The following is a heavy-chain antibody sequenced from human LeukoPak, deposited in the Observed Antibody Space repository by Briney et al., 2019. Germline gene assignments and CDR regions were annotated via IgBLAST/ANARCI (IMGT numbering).Heavy chain of an antibody. CDR3: AKELYTTSDFYYGIDV. D-gene: IGHD1-1*01. Sequence: TGGSLRLSCAASGFTFRTYAITWVRQPPGKGLEWVSTISGSGNGEGVSSYADSVKGRFTTSRNNSMNKVFLQMESLRAADTALYFCAKELYTTSDFYYGIDVWGQGTTVTVSS. CDR1: GFTFRTYA. CDR2: ISGSGNGEGVS. V-gene: IGHV3-23*01. J-gene: IGHJ6*02.